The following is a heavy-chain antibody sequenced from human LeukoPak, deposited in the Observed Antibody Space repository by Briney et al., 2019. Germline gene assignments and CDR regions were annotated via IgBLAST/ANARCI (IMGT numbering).Heavy chain of an antibody. D-gene: IGHD3-22*01. V-gene: IGHV3-66*01. CDR1: GFTVSSNY. CDR3: ARDLPNYYDSSGLFDY. CDR2: IYSGGST. J-gene: IGHJ4*02. Sequence: GGSLRLSCAASGFTVSSNYMSWVRQAPGKGLEWVSVIYSGGSTYYADSVKGRFTISRDNSKNTLYLQMNSLRAEDTAVYYCARDLPNYYDSSGLFDYWGQGTLVTVSS.